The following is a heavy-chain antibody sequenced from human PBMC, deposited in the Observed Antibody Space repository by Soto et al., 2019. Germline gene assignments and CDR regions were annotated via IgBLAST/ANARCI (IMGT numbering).Heavy chain of an antibody. D-gene: IGHD4-17*01. CDR2: ISAYNGNT. J-gene: IGHJ4*02. V-gene: IGHV1-18*01. CDR3: ARDQLHGDYGY. Sequence: ASVQVACQASCYTFPSYGIIWVRQAPGQGLEWMGWISAYNGNTNYAQKLQGRVTMTTDTSTSTAYMELRSLRSDDTAVYYCARDQLHGDYGYWGQGTLVTVSS. CDR1: CYTFPSYG.